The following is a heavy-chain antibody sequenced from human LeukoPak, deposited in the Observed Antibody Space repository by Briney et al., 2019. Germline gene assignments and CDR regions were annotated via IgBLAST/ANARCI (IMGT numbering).Heavy chain of an antibody. CDR2: IIPIFGTA. CDR1: GGTFSSYA. V-gene: IGHV1-69*06. CDR3: ARVLGSTMVRGVINWFDP. J-gene: IGHJ5*02. D-gene: IGHD3-10*01. Sequence: SVKVSCKASGGTFSSYAISWVRQAPGQGLEWMGGIIPIFGTANYAQKFQGGVTITADKSTSTAYMELSSLRSEDTAVYYCARVLGSTMVRGVINWFDPWGQGTLVTVSS.